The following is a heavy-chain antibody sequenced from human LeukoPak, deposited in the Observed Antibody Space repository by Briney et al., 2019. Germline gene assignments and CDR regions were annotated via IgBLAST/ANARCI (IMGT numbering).Heavy chain of an antibody. V-gene: IGHV4-34*01. D-gene: IGHD1-26*01. CDR1: GGSFSGYH. J-gene: IGHJ4*02. Sequence: ASETLSLTCAVYGGSFSGYHWTWIRQSPGKGLEWIGDINPSGSTYYNPSLKSRLTISVDTSKNQFSLKLRSVTAADTAVYYCANSRSGRLESGSYVDYFDYWGQGTLVTVSS. CDR3: ANSRSGRLESGSYVDYFDY. CDR2: INPSGST.